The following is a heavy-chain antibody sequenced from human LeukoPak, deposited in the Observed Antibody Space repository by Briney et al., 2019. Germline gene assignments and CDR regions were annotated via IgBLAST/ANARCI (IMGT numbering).Heavy chain of an antibody. CDR2: IRQDGNEI. CDR3: ARFEVRGQPRCSRGCYFDC. J-gene: IGHJ4*02. CDR1: GFMFSSYW. Sequence: GGSLRLSCAASGFMFSSYWMSWVRQAPGKGLEWVANIRQDGNEIYYGDSVKGRFTISRDNGKNSLFLQMNSLRTEDTAVYFWARFEVRGQPRCSRGCYFDCWGQGTLVTVSS. D-gene: IGHD2-2*01. V-gene: IGHV3-7*01.